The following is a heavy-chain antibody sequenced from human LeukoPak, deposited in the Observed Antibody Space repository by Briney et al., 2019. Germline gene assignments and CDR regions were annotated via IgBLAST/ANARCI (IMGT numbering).Heavy chain of an antibody. CDR3: ARVTPLFDCTNGVCYTFDY. CDR2: INTNTGNP. D-gene: IGHD2-8*01. V-gene: IGHV7-4-1*02. Sequence: GASVKVSCKASGYTFTSYAMNWVRQAPGQGLEWMGWINTNTGNPTYAQGFTGRFVFSLDTSVSTAYLQISSLKAEDTAVYYCARVTPLFDCTNGVCYTFDYWGQGTLVTVSS. CDR1: GYTFTSYA. J-gene: IGHJ4*02.